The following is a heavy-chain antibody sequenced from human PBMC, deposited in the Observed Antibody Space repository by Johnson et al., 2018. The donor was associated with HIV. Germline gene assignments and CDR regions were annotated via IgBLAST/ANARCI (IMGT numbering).Heavy chain of an antibody. CDR2: ISYDGSNK. J-gene: IGHJ3*02. D-gene: IGHD3-22*01. Sequence: QVQLVESGGGVVQPGGSLRLSCAASGFSFSNYGMHWVRQAPGKGLEWVAVISYDGSNKYSPDSVKGRFTISRDNSKNTVYLQMNRLRPEDTAVYYCAKIRRAYYEDAFDMWGQGTMVTVSS. V-gene: IGHV3-30*18. CDR3: AKIRRAYYEDAFDM. CDR1: GFSFSNYG.